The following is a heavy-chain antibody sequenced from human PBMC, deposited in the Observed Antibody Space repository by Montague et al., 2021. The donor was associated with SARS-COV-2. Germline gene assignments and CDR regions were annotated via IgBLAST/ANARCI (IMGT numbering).Heavy chain of an antibody. J-gene: IGHJ6*02. D-gene: IGHD3-10*01. V-gene: IGHV6-1*01. CDR2: TYYRSKWYN. CDR3: ARGLWFGELLKRYYYYGMDV. Sequence: CAISGDSVASNSAAWNWVGQSPARDLEWLGRTYYRSKWYNDYAVSVKSRITINPDTSKNQFSLQLNSVTPEDTAVYYCARGLWFGELLKRYYYYGMDVWGQGTTVTVSS. CDR1: GDSVASNSAA.